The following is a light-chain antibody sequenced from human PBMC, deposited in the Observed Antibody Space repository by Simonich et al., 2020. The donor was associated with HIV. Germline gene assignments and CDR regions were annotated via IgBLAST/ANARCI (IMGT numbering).Light chain of an antibody. CDR3: QQYNDWPRT. V-gene: IGKV3-15*01. Sequence: EIVMTQSPATLSVSPGESATLSCRASQTVSSNLAWYQQKPGQAPGLLIYGASTRATGIPARFSGSGSGTELTLTISSLQSEDFAVYYCQQYNDWPRTFGQGTKVEIK. J-gene: IGKJ1*01. CDR1: QTVSSN. CDR2: GAS.